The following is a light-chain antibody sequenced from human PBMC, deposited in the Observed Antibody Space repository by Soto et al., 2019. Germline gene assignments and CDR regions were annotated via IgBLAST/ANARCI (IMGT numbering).Light chain of an antibody. J-gene: IGLJ2*01. CDR2: EVS. Sequence: QSVLTQPASVSGSPGQSITISCTGTSSDVGGYNYASWYQQHPGKAPKLMIYEVSNRPSGVSNRFSGSKSGNTASLTISGLQAEDEADYYCSSHTSSSFVVFGGGTKVTVL. CDR1: SSDVGGYNY. CDR3: SSHTSSSFVV. V-gene: IGLV2-14*01.